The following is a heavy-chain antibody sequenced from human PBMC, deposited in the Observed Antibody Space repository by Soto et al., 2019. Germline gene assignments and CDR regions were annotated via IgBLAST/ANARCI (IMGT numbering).Heavy chain of an antibody. CDR1: GYTFTGHY. CDR2: IGPESGAT. V-gene: IGHV1-2*02. J-gene: IGHJ4*02. D-gene: IGHD1-26*01. CDR3: GRGRSGQIVVFY. Sequence: ASVKVSCKASGYTFTGHYIHWVRQAPEQGPEWMGEIGPESGATRYAQKFQGRVTMTRDMSITTVYMELNNLSPDDTAVYYCGRGRSGQIVVFYWGQGTPVTVSS.